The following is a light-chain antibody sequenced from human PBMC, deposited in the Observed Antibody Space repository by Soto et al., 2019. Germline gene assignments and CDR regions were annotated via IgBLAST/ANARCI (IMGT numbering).Light chain of an antibody. CDR2: GAS. V-gene: IGKV3-11*01. Sequence: EIVLTQSPSTLSVSPGERATLSCRASQSINNNLAWYQQKPGQAPRLLIYGASTRAAGIPARFSGSGSGTDFTLTISSLEPEDFAVYYCQQRSNWPPITFGQGTRLEIK. CDR1: QSINNN. J-gene: IGKJ5*01. CDR3: QQRSNWPPIT.